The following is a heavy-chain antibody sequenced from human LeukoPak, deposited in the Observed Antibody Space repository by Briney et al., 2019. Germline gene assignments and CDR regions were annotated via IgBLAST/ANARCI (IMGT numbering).Heavy chain of an antibody. CDR1: GYTFTGYY. Sequence: ASVKVSCKASGYTFTGYYMHWVRQAPGQGLEWMGWISAYNGNTNYAQKLQGRVTMTTDTSTSTAYMELRSLRSDDTAVYYCARVFMVRAPVLYYYMDVWGKGTTVTISS. CDR2: ISAYNGNT. V-gene: IGHV1-18*04. J-gene: IGHJ6*03. D-gene: IGHD3-10*01. CDR3: ARVFMVRAPVLYYYMDV.